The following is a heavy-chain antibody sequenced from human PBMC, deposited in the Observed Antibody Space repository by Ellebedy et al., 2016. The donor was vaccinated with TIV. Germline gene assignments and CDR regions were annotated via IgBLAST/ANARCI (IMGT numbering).Heavy chain of an antibody. V-gene: IGHV3-21*01. D-gene: IGHD2-2*01. Sequence: GGSLRLSXAASGFTFSSYSMNWVRQAPGKGLEWVSSISSSSSYIYYADSVKGRFTISRDNAKNSLYLQMNSLRDEDTAVYYCARDRGDIVVVPAATYFDYWGQGTLVTVSS. CDR1: GFTFSSYS. J-gene: IGHJ4*02. CDR3: ARDRGDIVVVPAATYFDY. CDR2: ISSSSSYI.